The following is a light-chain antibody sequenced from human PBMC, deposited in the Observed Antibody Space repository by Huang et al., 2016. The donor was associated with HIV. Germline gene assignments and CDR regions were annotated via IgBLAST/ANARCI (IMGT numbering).Light chain of an antibody. CDR1: QSVLYSPTNKNP. V-gene: IGKV4-1*01. CDR3: HQYFSPPPT. J-gene: IGKJ5*01. Sequence: DIVMTQSPDSLAVSLGERATINCKSSQSVLYSPTNKNPLGWYQQQPGQPPKLLIYWASTRESGVPDRFSGSGSGTDFTLTISSLQAEDVAVYYCHQYFSPPPTFGQGTRLEIK. CDR2: WAS.